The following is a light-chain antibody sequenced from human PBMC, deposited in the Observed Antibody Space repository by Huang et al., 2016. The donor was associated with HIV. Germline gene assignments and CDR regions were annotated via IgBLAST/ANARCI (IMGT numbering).Light chain of an antibody. Sequence: DIQMTQSPSSLSASVGDRVTITCRASQGISDSLAWYQQKSGRPPKLLVYAASTLESGVPSRFRGSVSGTDHTLTISSLQPEDLATYYCQQYFDTIPTFGGGTKVEIK. J-gene: IGKJ4*01. CDR1: QGISDS. V-gene: IGKV1-NL1*01. CDR2: AAS. CDR3: QQYFDTIPT.